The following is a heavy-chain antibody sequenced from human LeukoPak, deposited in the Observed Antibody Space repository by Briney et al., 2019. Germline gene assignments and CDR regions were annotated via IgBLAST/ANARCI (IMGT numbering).Heavy chain of an antibody. CDR3: ARQSITMVRGVHYFDC. V-gene: IGHV5-51*01. CDR2: IYPGDSDT. D-gene: IGHD3-10*01. CDR1: GYSFTSYW. J-gene: IGHJ4*02. Sequence: GESLKISCKGSGYSFTSYWIGWVRQMPGKGLEWMGIIYPGDSDTRYSPSFQGQVTISADKSISTAYLQWSSLKASDSAMYYCARQSITMVRGVHYFDCWGQGTLVTVSS.